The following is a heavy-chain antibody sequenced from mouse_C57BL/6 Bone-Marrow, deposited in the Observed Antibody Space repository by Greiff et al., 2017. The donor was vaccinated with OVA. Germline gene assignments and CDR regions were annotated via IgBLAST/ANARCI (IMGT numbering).Heavy chain of an antibody. J-gene: IGHJ2*01. Sequence: EVQVVESGGGLVQPKGSLKLSCAASGFTFNTYAMHWVRQAPGKGLEWVARIRSKSSNYATYYADSVKDRFTISRDDSQSMLYLQMNNLKTEDTAMYYCVRGGDYYGSSYFDYWGQGTTLTVSS. CDR2: IRSKSSNYAT. CDR3: VRGGDYYGSSYFDY. V-gene: IGHV10-3*01. D-gene: IGHD1-1*01. CDR1: GFTFNTYA.